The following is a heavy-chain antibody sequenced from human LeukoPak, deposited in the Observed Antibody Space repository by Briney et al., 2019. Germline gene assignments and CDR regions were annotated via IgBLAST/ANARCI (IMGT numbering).Heavy chain of an antibody. CDR2: IYSDNT. V-gene: IGHV3-53*01. D-gene: IGHD2-2*01. CDR1: GFTVSSNS. Sequence: GGSLRLSCTVSGFTVSSNSMSWVRQAPGKGLEWVSFIYSDNTHYSDSVKGRFTISRDNSKNTLYLQMNRLRAEDTAVYYCAKALSSSSGPPGAFDIWGQGTMVTVSS. J-gene: IGHJ3*02. CDR3: AKALSSSSGPPGAFDI.